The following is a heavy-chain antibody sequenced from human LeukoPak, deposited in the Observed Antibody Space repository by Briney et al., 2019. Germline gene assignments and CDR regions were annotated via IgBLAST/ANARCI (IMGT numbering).Heavy chain of an antibody. CDR1: GFTFSNAW. Sequence: GGSLRLSCAASGFTFSNAWMGWVRQPPGKGLVWCGRIKSKTDGGTTEYAASVKGSFTISRYDSKSSAYLHTNRLQVADAAGFYCSRGLQAYGDLECWGQGALVTVSP. CDR2: IKSKTDGGTT. CDR3: SRGLQAYGDLEC. J-gene: IGHJ4*02. V-gene: IGHV3-15*01. D-gene: IGHD4-17*01.